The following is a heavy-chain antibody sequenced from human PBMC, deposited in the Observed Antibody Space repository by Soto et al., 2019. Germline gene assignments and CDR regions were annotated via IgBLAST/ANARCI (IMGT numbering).Heavy chain of an antibody. V-gene: IGHV1-3*01. D-gene: IGHD2-15*01. CDR3: ARSERGSKVDP. CDR2: INAGNGNT. CDR1: GYTFTSYA. Sequence: ASVKVSCKASGYTFTSYAMHWVRQAPGQRLEWMGWINAGNGNTKYSQKFQGRVTITRDTSASTAYMELSSLRSGDTAVYYCARSERGSKVDPWGQGTLVTVSS. J-gene: IGHJ5*02.